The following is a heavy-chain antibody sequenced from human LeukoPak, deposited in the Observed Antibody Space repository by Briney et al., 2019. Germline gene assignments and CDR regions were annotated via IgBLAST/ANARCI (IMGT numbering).Heavy chain of an antibody. CDR2: ISYDGSNK. V-gene: IGHV3-30-3*01. J-gene: IGHJ4*02. CDR1: GFTFSSYA. CDR3: ASTAQLEPFFFDY. Sequence: GGSLRLSCAASGFTFSSYAMHWVRQAPGKGLEWVVVISYDGSNKYYADSVKGRFTISRDNSKNTLYLQMNSLRAEDTAVYYCASTAQLEPFFFDYWGQGTLVTVSS. D-gene: IGHD6-13*01.